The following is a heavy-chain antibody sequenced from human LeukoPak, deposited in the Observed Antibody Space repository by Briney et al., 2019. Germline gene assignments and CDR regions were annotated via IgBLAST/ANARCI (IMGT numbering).Heavy chain of an antibody. V-gene: IGHV3-30-3*01. CDR3: ASGDYFGSGSPGYYFDY. Sequence: PGRSLRLSCAASGFTFTYYAMHWVRQGPGKGLEWVAVDGNNKYYADSVKGRFTISRDNSKSTLYPQLNSLRPEDTAVYYCASGDYFGSGSPGYYFDYWGQGTLVTVSS. D-gene: IGHD3-10*01. CDR2: DGNNK. CDR1: GFTFTYYA. J-gene: IGHJ4*02.